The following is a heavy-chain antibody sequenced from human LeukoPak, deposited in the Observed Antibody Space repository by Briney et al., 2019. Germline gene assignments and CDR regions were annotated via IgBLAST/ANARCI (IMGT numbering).Heavy chain of an antibody. CDR1: GYTFTGYY. V-gene: IGHV1-2*02. Sequence: ASVKVSCKASGYTFTGYYMHWVRQAPGQGLEWMGWINPNSGGTNYAQKFQGRVTMTRDTSISTAYMELSRLRSDDTAVYYCAREGDYYCDSSGPVKAFDIWGQGTMVTVSS. CDR2: INPNSGGT. J-gene: IGHJ3*02. CDR3: AREGDYYCDSSGPVKAFDI. D-gene: IGHD3-22*01.